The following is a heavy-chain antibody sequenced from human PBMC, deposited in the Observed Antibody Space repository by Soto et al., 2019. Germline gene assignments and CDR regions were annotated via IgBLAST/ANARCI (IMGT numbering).Heavy chain of an antibody. CDR1: GFTFSSYG. D-gene: IGHD6-6*01. V-gene: IGHV3-33*01. CDR3: AREFIAAHCYYGMDV. CDR2: IWYDGSNK. Sequence: QVQLVESGGGVVQPGRSLRLSCAASGFTFSSYGMHWVRQAPGKGLEWVAVIWYDGSNKYYADSVKGRFTISRDNSKNTTYLQMNSLRAEDTAVYYGAREFIAAHCYYGMDVWGQGTTVTVSS. J-gene: IGHJ6*02.